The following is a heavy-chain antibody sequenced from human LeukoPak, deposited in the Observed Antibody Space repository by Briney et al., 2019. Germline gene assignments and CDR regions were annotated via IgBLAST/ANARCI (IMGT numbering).Heavy chain of an antibody. CDR1: ANTLGYY. CDR3: ARDGTSTDDY. CDR2: ISGNNDNP. J-gene: IGHJ4*02. Sequence: ASVKVSCKASANTLGYYMHWVRQAPGQGLEWMGWISGNNDNPNYGQKFQGRFTVATDSSTSTAYMELRNLRSDDTAVYYCARDGTSTDDYWGQGTLVTVSS. V-gene: IGHV1-18*04. D-gene: IGHD2-2*01.